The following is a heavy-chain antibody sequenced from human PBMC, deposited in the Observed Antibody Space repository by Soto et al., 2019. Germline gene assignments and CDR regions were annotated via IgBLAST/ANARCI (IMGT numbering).Heavy chain of an antibody. CDR3: ERSGSSGYYVDD. V-gene: IGHV1-18*01. CDR1: GYTFTSYG. J-gene: IGHJ4*02. Sequence: QVQLVQSGAEVKKPGASVKVSCKASGYTFTSYGISWVRQAPGQGLAWMGWISAYNGNTNYAQKLQGKVTMTTDTCSSTADMKLRSLRSDDTAVYYWERSGSSGYYVDDWGQGGLVTVSA. D-gene: IGHD3-22*01. CDR2: ISAYNGNT.